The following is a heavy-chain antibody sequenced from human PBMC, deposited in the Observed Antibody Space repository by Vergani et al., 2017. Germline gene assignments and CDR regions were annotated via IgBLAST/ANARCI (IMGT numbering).Heavy chain of an antibody. CDR1: GFSIDNGYY. CDR3: ARRSGIVYDIFSGTQYLFDV. J-gene: IGHJ4*02. V-gene: IGHV4-38-2*01. CDR2: IYRTGRT. D-gene: IGHD3-9*01. Sequence: QVQLQESGPGLVKPSETLSLTCAVSGFSIDNGYYWDWIRQPPGKGLEWIGSIYRTGRTHFNPSLKSRVTLSVDTSNNHFSLRLNSLTAADTAVYYCARRSGIVYDIFSGTQYLFDVWGQGTLVTVSS.